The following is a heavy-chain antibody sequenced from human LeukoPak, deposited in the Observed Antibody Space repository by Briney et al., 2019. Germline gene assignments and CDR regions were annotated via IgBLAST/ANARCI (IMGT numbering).Heavy chain of an antibody. D-gene: IGHD1-26*01. CDR1: GGSFSGYY. V-gene: IGHV4-34*01. Sequence: PSETLSLTCAVYGGSFSGYYWMLVRQSPGKGLEWIGEINHSGGSNYSPSLKSRVTISIATPRSQFSLKLTSVTAADTAVYYCVMGQWEPKGTYWGQGTLVTIYS. CDR2: INHSGGS. CDR3: VMGQWEPKGTY. J-gene: IGHJ4*02.